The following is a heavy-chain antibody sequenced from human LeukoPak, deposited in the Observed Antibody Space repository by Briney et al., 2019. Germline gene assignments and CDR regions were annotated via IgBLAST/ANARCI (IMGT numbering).Heavy chain of an antibody. CDR2: IWYDGTNK. D-gene: IGHD3-10*01. J-gene: IGHJ3*02. CDR3: ARGRFGELSVATFDI. CDR1: GFTFNNYG. Sequence: GGSLRLSCAASGFTFNNYGMHWVRQAPGKGLGWVALIWYDGTNKYYGDSVKGRFTISRDNSKNTLYLQMNSLRAEDTAVYYCARGRFGELSVATFDIWGQGTMVTVSS. V-gene: IGHV3-33*01.